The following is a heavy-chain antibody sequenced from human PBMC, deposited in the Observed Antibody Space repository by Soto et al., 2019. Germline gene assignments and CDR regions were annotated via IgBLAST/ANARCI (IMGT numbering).Heavy chain of an antibody. CDR3: AIRNYYDSSGYAPD. J-gene: IGHJ4*02. CDR2: INHSGST. CDR1: GGSFSGYY. D-gene: IGHD3-22*01. Sequence: QVQLQQWGAGLLKPSETLSLTCAVYGGSFSGYYWSWIRQPPGKGLEWIGEINHSGSTNYNPSLKSRVTIYVEQSKNQVSLKLRSVNAADTAVYYCAIRNYYDSSGYAPDWRQGTLVTVSS. V-gene: IGHV4-34*01.